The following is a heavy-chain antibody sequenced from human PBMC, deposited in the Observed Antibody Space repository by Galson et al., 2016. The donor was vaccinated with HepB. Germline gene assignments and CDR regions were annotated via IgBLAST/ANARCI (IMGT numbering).Heavy chain of an antibody. Sequence: SLRLSCAASGFSLSAYSMKWVRQAPGKGLEWISSISSYNTYIHYADSVKGRFIISRDNAKNSLYLQMDSLRAEDTAVYYCARWALGVVAGNADLWGPGTLVSVSS. CDR2: ISSYNTYI. CDR3: ARWALGVVAGNADL. V-gene: IGHV3-21*01. D-gene: IGHD6-19*01. J-gene: IGHJ5*02. CDR1: GFSLSAYS.